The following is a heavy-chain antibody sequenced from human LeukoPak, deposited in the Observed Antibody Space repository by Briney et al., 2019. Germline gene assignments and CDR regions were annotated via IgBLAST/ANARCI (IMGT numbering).Heavy chain of an antibody. CDR1: RFTFSSYW. J-gene: IGHJ4*02. V-gene: IGHV3-7*01. CDR2: IKQDGSEK. Sequence: GGSLRLSCAASRFTFSSYWMSWVRQAPGKGLEWVANIKQDGSEKYYVDSVKGRFTISRDNAKNSLYLQMNSLRAEDTAVYYCARTIVGATGVDYWGQGTLVTVSS. CDR3: ARTIVGATGVDY. D-gene: IGHD1-26*01.